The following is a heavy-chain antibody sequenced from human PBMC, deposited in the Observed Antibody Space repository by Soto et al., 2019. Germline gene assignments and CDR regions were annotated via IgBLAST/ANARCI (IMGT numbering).Heavy chain of an antibody. CDR2: INDRGSI. Sequence: QVQLQQWGAGPLRPLETLSLTCGVSGGSFSGYYWAWIRQSPGKGLEWIGEINDRGSINYNPSLKSRLSISVDTSMNHYSLNRRSVTAADTAVYYCARESHDILTGPPWVWYFDLWGRGTLVTVSS. CDR1: GGSFSGYY. D-gene: IGHD3-9*01. CDR3: ARESHDILTGPPWVWYFDL. J-gene: IGHJ2*01. V-gene: IGHV4-34*01.